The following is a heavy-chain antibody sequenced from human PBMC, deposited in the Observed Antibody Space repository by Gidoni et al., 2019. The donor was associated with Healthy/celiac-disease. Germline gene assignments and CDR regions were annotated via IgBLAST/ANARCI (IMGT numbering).Heavy chain of an antibody. Sequence: QVQLQESGPGLVKPSETLSLTCTVSGCSISSYYWSWIRQPPGKGLEWIGYIYYSGSTNYNPSLKSRVTISVDTSKNQFSLKLSSVTAADTAVYYCARLKDSSGYYSFDYWGQGTLVTVSS. J-gene: IGHJ4*02. D-gene: IGHD3-22*01. V-gene: IGHV4-59*08. CDR1: GCSISSYY. CDR2: IYYSGST. CDR3: ARLKDSSGYYSFDY.